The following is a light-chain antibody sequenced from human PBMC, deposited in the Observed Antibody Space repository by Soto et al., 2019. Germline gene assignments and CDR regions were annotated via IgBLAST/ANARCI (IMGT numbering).Light chain of an antibody. CDR3: QQYNSWAWT. CDR1: QSITKY. CDR2: GAS. J-gene: IGKJ1*01. Sequence: DLQMTQFPSSLSASVGDRVTITCRASQSITKYLNWYQQKPGKAPRLLICGASSLQSGAPSRFSGSGSGTEFTLTISSLQPDDFATYYCQQYNSWAWTFGQGTKVEIK. V-gene: IGKV1-39*01.